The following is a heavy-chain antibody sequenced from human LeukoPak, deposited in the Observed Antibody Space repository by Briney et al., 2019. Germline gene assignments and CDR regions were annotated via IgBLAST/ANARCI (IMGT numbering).Heavy chain of an antibody. J-gene: IGHJ4*02. CDR1: GFTFSSYE. D-gene: IGHD3-10*01. Sequence: GGSLRLSCAASGFTFSSYEMNWVRQAPGKGLEWVSYISSSGSTIYYADPVKGRFTISRDNAKNSLYLQMNSLRAEDTAVYYCARGGVRGVIITNPFDYWGQGTLVTVSS. CDR2: ISSSGSTI. V-gene: IGHV3-48*03. CDR3: ARGGVRGVIITNPFDY.